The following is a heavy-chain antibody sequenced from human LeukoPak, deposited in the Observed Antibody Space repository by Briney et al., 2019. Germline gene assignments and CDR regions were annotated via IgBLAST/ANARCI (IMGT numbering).Heavy chain of an antibody. CDR1: GITLSNYG. CDR3: AKRGVVIRVILVGFHKEAYYFDS. V-gene: IGHV3-23*01. Sequence: GGSLRLSCAVSGITLSNYGMSWVRQAPGKGLEWVAGISDSGGSTNYADSVKGRFTISGDNPKNTLYLQMNSLRAEDTAVYFCAKRGVVIRVILVGFHKEAYYFDSWGQGALVTVSS. CDR2: ISDSGGST. D-gene: IGHD3-22*01. J-gene: IGHJ4*02.